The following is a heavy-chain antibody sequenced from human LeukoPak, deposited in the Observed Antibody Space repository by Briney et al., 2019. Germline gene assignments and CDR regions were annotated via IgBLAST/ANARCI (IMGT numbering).Heavy chain of an antibody. Sequence: ASVKVSCKASGYTFTSHGISWVRQAPGQGLEWMGWISTYNGNTNYAQKLQGRVSMTTDTSTSTAYMELRSLRSDDTAVYYCARDVWELPSGNYFDYWGQGTLVPVSS. CDR1: GYTFTSHG. V-gene: IGHV1-18*01. D-gene: IGHD1-26*01. J-gene: IGHJ4*02. CDR3: ARDVWELPSGNYFDY. CDR2: ISTYNGNT.